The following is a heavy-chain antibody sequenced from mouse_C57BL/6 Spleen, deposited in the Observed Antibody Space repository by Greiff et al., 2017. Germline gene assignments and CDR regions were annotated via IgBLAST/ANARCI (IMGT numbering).Heavy chain of an antibody. CDR2: INPGSGGT. D-gene: IGHD3-3*01. V-gene: IGHV1-54*01. CDR3: ARRDGY. J-gene: IGHJ2*01. CDR1: GYAFTNYL. Sequence: QVQLQQSGAELVRPGTSVKVSCTASGYAFTNYLIEWVKQRPGQGLEWIGVINPGSGGTNYNEKFKGKATLTADKSSSTAYMQLSSLTSEDSAVYFCARRDGYWGQGTTLTVSS.